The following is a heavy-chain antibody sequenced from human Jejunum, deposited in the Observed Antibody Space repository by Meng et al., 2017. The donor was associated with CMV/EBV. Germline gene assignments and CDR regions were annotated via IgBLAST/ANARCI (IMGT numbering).Heavy chain of an antibody. Sequence: QLQQSGLGLVNPPPTLSLTCAISGDSVSSIGAIWNWIRQSSSRGLEWLGKTYYRSKWYNDYAPSVKSRITVKPDTSKNQFSLQLNSVTPEDTAVYYCARENGYEWYFDFWGRGTLVTVSS. CDR1: GDSVSSIGAI. CDR2: TYYRSKWYN. D-gene: IGHD6-13*01. J-gene: IGHJ2*01. CDR3: ARENGYEWYFDF. V-gene: IGHV6-1*01.